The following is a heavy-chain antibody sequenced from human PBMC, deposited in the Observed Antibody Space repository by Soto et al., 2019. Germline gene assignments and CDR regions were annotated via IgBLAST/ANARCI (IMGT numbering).Heavy chain of an antibody. V-gene: IGHV4-59*08. CDR3: ARHGRWHDLDS. Sequence: QVQLQESGPGLVKPSETLSLTCTVSGGSISSYYWSWIRQPPGTGLEWIGYIYYSGSTNYNPSLKSRVTISVDTSKYHFSLKLSSVTAADTAVYYCARHGRWHDLDSWGQGKMVTVSS. CDR2: IYYSGST. J-gene: IGHJ3*02. CDR1: GGSISSYY. D-gene: IGHD1-1*01.